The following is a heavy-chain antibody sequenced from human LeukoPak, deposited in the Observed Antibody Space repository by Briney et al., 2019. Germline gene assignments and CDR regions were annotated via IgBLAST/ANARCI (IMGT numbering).Heavy chain of an antibody. CDR3: ARVYSTNRPRNRYSDL. D-gene: IGHD2-2*01. J-gene: IGHJ2*01. CDR1: GYSFTNNA. V-gene: IGHV7-4-1*02. Sequence: ASVKVSCRASGYSFTNNAINWVRQAPGQGLEWMGWINTNTGNPTYAQGFTGRFVFSLDTSVSTAYLQISGLKAEDTAVYYCARVYSTNRPRNRYSDLWGRGTLVTVSS. CDR2: INTNTGNP.